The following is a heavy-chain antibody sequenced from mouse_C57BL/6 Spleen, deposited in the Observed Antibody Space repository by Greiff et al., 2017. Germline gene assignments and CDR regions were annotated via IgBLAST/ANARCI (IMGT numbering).Heavy chain of an antibody. CDR1: GFTFSDYY. D-gene: IGHD2-4*01. Sequence: EVMLVESGGGLVQPGGSLKLSCAASGFTFSDYYMYWVRQTPEKRLEWVAYISNGGGSTYYPDTVKGRFTISRDNAKNTLYLQMSRLKSEDTAMYYCARRDYEGYFDVWGTGTTVTVSS. J-gene: IGHJ1*03. CDR2: ISNGGGST. CDR3: ARRDYEGYFDV. V-gene: IGHV5-12*01.